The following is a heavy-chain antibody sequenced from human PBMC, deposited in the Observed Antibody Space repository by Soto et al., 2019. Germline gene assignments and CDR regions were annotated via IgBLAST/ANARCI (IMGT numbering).Heavy chain of an antibody. V-gene: IGHV1-69*08. D-gene: IGHD3-10*01. CDR3: ARSRGSYYTNFDS. Sequence: GASVKVSCKASGYTFTGYTVTWVRQAPGQGLEWVGRVIPILGASNFAQKFQGRVTISADKSADTAYMVLTGLTSEDTAVYYCARSRGSYYTNFDSWGQGTLVTVSS. CDR2: VIPILGAS. J-gene: IGHJ4*02. CDR1: GYTFTGYT.